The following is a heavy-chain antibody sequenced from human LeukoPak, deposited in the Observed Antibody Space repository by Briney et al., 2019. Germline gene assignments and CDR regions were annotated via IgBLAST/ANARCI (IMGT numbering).Heavy chain of an antibody. Sequence: SETLSLTCTVSNGPISSDYWTWIRQPPGKGLEWIGYIYYSGSTKYNPSLESRATISLDTSRNQFSLKLTSMSAADTAVYYCARLTTRPGGIRPLIMDFWGQGTLATVSS. V-gene: IGHV4-59*01. J-gene: IGHJ4*02. CDR3: ARLTTRPGGIRPLIMDF. CDR2: IYYSGST. CDR1: NGPISSDY. D-gene: IGHD3-10*01.